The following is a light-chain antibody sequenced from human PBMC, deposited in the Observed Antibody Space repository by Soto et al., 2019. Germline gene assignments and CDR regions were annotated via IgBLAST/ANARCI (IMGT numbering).Light chain of an antibody. J-gene: IGKJ1*01. CDR3: QQYHFLWT. CDR2: AAS. CDR1: QNVRSN. Sequence: EIMVTQSPGTLSESPGERVTLSCRASQNVRSNLAWYQKKPGQAPRLLIYAASTRATGVPARFSGSGFGTQFTLTISGLQSEDSAFYYGQQYHFLWTFGQGTKVEI. V-gene: IGKV3-15*01.